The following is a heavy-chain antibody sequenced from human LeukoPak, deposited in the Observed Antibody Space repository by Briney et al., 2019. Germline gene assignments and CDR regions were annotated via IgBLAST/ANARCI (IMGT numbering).Heavy chain of an antibody. V-gene: IGHV3-20*04. J-gene: IGHJ4*02. CDR2: INWNGGDT. CDR3: AKDRGYSGSVFDY. Sequence: GGSLRLSCVASGFTLADYSMSWIRQAPGKGLEWVSAINWNGGDTAYADSVQGRFTISRDNSKNTLYLQMNSLRAEDTAVYYCAKDRGYSGSVFDYWGQGTLVTVSS. D-gene: IGHD5-12*01. CDR1: GFTLADYS.